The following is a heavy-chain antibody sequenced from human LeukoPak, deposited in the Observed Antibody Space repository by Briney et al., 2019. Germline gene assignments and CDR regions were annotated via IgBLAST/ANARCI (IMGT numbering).Heavy chain of an antibody. CDR2: IYTSGST. V-gene: IGHV4-61*02. CDR1: GGSISSGSYY. J-gene: IGHJ3*02. Sequence: PSQTLSLTCTVSGGSISSGSYYWSWIRQPAGKGLEWIGRIYTSGSTNYNPSLKSRVTILVDTSKNQFSLTLSSVTAADTAVYYCARSDGYGLVGIWGQGTMVTVSS. CDR3: ARSDGYGLVGI. D-gene: IGHD3-10*01.